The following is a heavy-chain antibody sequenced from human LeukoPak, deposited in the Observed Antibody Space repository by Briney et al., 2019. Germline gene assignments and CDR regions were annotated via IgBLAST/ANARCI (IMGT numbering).Heavy chain of an antibody. D-gene: IGHD3-10*01. CDR3: ARGSYYRGGIYYYMDV. CDR1: GFTFSSYW. Sequence: GGSLRLSCAASGFTFSSYWMHWVRQAPGKGLEWVSSISSSSSYIYYADSVKGRFTISRDNAKNSLYLQMNSLRAEDTAVYYCARGSYYRGGIYYYMDVWGKGTTVTISS. V-gene: IGHV3-21*01. CDR2: ISSSSSYI. J-gene: IGHJ6*03.